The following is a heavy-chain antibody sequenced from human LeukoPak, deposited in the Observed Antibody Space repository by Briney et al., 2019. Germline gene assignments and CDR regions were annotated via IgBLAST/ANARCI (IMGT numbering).Heavy chain of an antibody. CDR2: ISWNSGSI. V-gene: IGHV3-9*01. CDR3: AKDGLRGLAYYDSSGVEYFQH. CDR1: GFTFDDYA. D-gene: IGHD3-22*01. J-gene: IGHJ1*01. Sequence: GGSLRLSCAASGFTFDDYAMHWVRQAPGKGLEWVSGISWNSGSIGYADSVKGRFTISRDNAKNSLYLQMNSLRAEDTALYYRAKDGLRGLAYYDSSGVEYFQHWGQGTLVTVSS.